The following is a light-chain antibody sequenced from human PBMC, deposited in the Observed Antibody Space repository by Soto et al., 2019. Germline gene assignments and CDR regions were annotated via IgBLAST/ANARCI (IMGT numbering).Light chain of an antibody. CDR1: QGISSY. CDR2: AAS. CDR3: LQLNSYPLT. Sequence: DIQLTQSPSFLSASVGDRVTITCRASQGISSYLAWYQQKPGKAPKLLTYAASTLQGGVPSRFSGSGSGTEFTLTISSLQPEDCATYYCLQLNSYPLTVGGGTKVEIK. J-gene: IGKJ4*01. V-gene: IGKV1-9*01.